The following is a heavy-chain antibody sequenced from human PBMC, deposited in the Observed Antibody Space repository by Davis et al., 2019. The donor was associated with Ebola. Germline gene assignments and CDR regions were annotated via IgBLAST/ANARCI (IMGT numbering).Heavy chain of an antibody. CDR2: IWYDGSVK. CDR1: GFVFRNYV. J-gene: IGHJ3*02. Sequence: GESLKISCAASGFVFRNYVMSWVRQAPGKGLEWVGLIWYDGSVKYYGDSVKGRFTISRDNSKDSAYLQMTSLRVEDTAVYYCATRFSNSDGALDIWGRGTLVTVSS. CDR3: ATRFSNSDGALDI. V-gene: IGHV3-33*03. D-gene: IGHD1-7*01.